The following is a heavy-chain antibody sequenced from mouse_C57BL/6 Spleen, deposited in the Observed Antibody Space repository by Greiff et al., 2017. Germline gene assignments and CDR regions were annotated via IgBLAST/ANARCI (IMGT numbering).Heavy chain of an antibody. CDR1: GFSLTSYG. V-gene: IGHV2-3*01. D-gene: IGHD2-13*01. J-gene: IGHJ2*01. Sequence: VQLQESGPGLVAPSPSLSISCTASGFSLTSYGVSWVRQPPGKGLEWLGGIWGDGSTNYHSAHISRLSISKDNSKSQVFLKLNSLQTDDTATYYCAKADCDLYFDYWGQGTTLTVSA. CDR3: AKADCDLYFDY. CDR2: IWGDGST.